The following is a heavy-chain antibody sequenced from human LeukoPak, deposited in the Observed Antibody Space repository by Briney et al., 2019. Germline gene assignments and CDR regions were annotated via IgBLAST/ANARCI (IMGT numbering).Heavy chain of an antibody. V-gene: IGHV1-69*05. Sequence: ASVKVSCKASGGTFSSYAISWVRQAPGQGLEWMGGIIPIFGTANYAQKFQGRVTITTDESTSTAYMELSSLRSEDTAVYYCARDGGEYSSSSYFDYWGQGTLVTVSS. D-gene: IGHD6-6*01. CDR1: GGTFSSYA. CDR3: ARDGGEYSSSSYFDY. J-gene: IGHJ4*02. CDR2: IIPIFGTA.